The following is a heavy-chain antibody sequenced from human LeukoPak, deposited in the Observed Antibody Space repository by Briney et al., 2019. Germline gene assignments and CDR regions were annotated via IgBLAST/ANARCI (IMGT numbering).Heavy chain of an antibody. V-gene: IGHV1-2*02. CDR2: INPNSGGT. J-gene: IGHJ4*02. CDR3: AKDVYGDYGGLDY. D-gene: IGHD4-17*01. CDR1: GYTFTGYY. Sequence: ASVKVSCKASGYTFTGYYMHWVRQAPGQGLGWMGWINPNSGGTNYAQKFQGRVTMTRDTSISTAYMELSRLRSDDTAVYYCAKDVYGDYGGLDYWGQGTLVTVSS.